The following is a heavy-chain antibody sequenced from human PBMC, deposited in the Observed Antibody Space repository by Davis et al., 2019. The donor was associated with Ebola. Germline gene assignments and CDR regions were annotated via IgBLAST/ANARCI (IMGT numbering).Heavy chain of an antibody. D-gene: IGHD3-10*01. CDR2: INHSGST. V-gene: IGHV4-4*02. CDR1: GGSISSSNW. J-gene: IGHJ6*02. CDR3: ARTLGYGSGSYYYYYGMDV. Sequence: SETLSLTCAVSGGSISSSNWWSWVRQPPGKGLEWIGEINHSGSTNYNPSLKSRVTISVDTSKNQFSLKLSSVTAADTAVYYCARTLGYGSGSYYYYYGMDVWGQGTTVTVSS.